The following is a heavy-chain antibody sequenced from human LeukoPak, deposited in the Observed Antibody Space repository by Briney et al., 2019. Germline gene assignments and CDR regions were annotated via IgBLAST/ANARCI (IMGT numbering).Heavy chain of an antibody. Sequence: GESLKISCKGSGYSFTSYWIGWVRQMPGKGLEWMGVIYPDDSDTRYSPSFQGQVTISADKSISTAYLQWSSLKASDTAMYYCARRSRGLDSCSDYWGQGTLVTVSS. V-gene: IGHV5-51*01. D-gene: IGHD6-6*01. CDR2: IYPDDSDT. CDR3: ARRSRGLDSCSDY. J-gene: IGHJ4*02. CDR1: GYSFTSYW.